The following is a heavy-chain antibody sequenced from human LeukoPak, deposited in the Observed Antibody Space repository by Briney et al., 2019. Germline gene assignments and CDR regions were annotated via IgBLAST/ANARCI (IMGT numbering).Heavy chain of an antibody. CDR1: GFTFSSYS. V-gene: IGHV3-48*01. Sequence: PGGSLRLSCAASGFTFSSYSMNWVRQAPGKGLERISYISSSSSAIYYADSVKGRFTISRDNSKNTLYLQMGSLRAEDMAVYYCARKNWDCYGMDVWGQGTTVTVPS. J-gene: IGHJ6*02. D-gene: IGHD7-27*01. CDR2: ISSSSSAI. CDR3: ARKNWDCYGMDV.